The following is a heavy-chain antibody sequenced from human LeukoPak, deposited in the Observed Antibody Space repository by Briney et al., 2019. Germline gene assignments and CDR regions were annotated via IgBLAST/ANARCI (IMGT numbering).Heavy chain of an antibody. CDR3: ARGGIAARPYYYYYMDV. Sequence: SETLSLTCAVYDGSFSGYYWSWIRQPPGKGLEWIGEINHSGSTNYNPSLKSRVTISVDTSKNQFSLKLSSVTAADTAVYYCARGGIAARPYYYYYMDVWGKGTTVTVSS. CDR2: INHSGST. J-gene: IGHJ6*03. D-gene: IGHD6-6*01. V-gene: IGHV4-34*01. CDR1: DGSFSGYY.